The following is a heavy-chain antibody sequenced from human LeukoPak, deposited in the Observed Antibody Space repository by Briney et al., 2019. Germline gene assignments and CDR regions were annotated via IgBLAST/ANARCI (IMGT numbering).Heavy chain of an antibody. J-gene: IGHJ5*02. CDR2: IGGSGGST. Sequence: GGSLRLSCAASGSTFSSYAMSWVRQAPGKGLEWVSGIGGSGGSTYYADSVKGRFTISRDNSKNTLFLQMNSLRAEDTAVYYCAKPREMGFSNWFDPWGQGTLVTVSS. CDR1: GSTFSSYA. CDR3: AKPREMGFSNWFDP. D-gene: IGHD5-24*01. V-gene: IGHV3-23*01.